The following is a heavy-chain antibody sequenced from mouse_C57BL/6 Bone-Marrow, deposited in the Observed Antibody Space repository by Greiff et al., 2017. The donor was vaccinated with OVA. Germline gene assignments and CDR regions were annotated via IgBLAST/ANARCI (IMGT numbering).Heavy chain of an antibody. V-gene: IGHV1-22*01. CDR2: INPNNGGT. CDR3: ARGGLLRRAWFAY. D-gene: IGHD2-3*01. Sequence: EVQLQQSGPELVKPGASVKMPCKASGYTFTDYNMHWVKQSHGKSLEWIGYINPNNGGTSYNQKFKGKATLTVNKSSSTAYMELRSLTSEDSAVYYCARGGLLRRAWFAYWGQGTLVTVSA. CDR1: GYTFTDYN. J-gene: IGHJ3*01.